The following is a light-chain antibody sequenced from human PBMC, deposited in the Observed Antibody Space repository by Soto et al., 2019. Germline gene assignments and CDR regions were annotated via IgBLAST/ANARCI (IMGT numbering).Light chain of an antibody. V-gene: IGKV3-15*01. CDR1: RVISSN. CDR2: GAS. J-gene: IGKJ1*01. CDR3: QQYNNWPTWT. Sequence: MTQSPSSVSASVGDSVTITCRASRVISSNLAWYQQKPGQAPRLLIYGASTRATGIPARFSGSGSGTEFTLTISSLQSEDFAVYYCQQYNNWPTWTFGQGTKVDIK.